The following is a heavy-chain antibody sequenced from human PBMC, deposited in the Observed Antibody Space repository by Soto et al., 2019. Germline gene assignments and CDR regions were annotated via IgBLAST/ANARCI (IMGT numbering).Heavy chain of an antibody. D-gene: IGHD1-26*01. CDR2: ISGSGGST. J-gene: IGHJ3*02. Sequence: GGSLRLSCAASGFTFSSYAMSWVRQAPGKGLEWVSAISGSGGSTYYADSVKGRFTISRDNSKNTLYLQMNSLRAEDTAVYYCAKEEGGWWELLFEVHAFDIWGQGTMVTVSS. CDR1: GFTFSSYA. CDR3: AKEEGGWWELLFEVHAFDI. V-gene: IGHV3-23*01.